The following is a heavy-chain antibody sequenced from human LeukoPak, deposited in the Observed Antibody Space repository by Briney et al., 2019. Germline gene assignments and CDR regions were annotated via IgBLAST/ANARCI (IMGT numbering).Heavy chain of an antibody. CDR1: GFTFSSYG. V-gene: IGHV3-30*18. CDR2: TPYDGSDK. Sequence: GGSLRLPCAASGFTFSSYGMHWVRQAPGKGLEWVAVTPYDGSDKYYADSVKGRFTISRDNSKNTLYLEMSSLRAEDTAVYCCAKTTCSGGSCYRDAFDIWGQGRMVSVCS. CDR3: AKTTCSGGSCYRDAFDI. J-gene: IGHJ3*02. D-gene: IGHD2-15*01.